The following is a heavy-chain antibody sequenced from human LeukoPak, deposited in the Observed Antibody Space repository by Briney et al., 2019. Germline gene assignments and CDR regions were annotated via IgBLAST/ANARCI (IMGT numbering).Heavy chain of an antibody. V-gene: IGHV3-74*01. CDR3: ARNSNGMSN. Sequence: GGSLRLSCVSSGFTFTNYGMMWVRQAPGKGLVWVSYINSDGRSTTYADSVKGRFTISRDNAKNTLYLQMSSLRAEDTAMYYCARNSNGMSNWGQGTLVIVSS. CDR1: GFTFTNYG. J-gene: IGHJ4*02. CDR2: INSDGRST. D-gene: IGHD2-8*01.